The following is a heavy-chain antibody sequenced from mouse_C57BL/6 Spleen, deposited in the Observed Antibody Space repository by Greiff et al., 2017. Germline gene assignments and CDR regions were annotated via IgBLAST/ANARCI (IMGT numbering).Heavy chain of an antibody. Sequence: VKLQQSGAELVKPGASVKISCKASGYAFSSNWMNWVKQRPGKGLEWIGQIYPGDGDTNYNGKFKGKATLTADKSSSTAYMQLSSLTSEDSAVYCCAREGGSSGDAMDYWGQGTSVTVSS. D-gene: IGHD3-2*02. CDR2: IYPGDGDT. CDR1: GYAFSSNW. V-gene: IGHV1-80*01. CDR3: AREGGSSGDAMDY. J-gene: IGHJ4*01.